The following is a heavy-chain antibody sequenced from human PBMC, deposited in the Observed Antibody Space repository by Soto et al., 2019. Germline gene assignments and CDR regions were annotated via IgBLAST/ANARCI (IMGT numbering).Heavy chain of an antibody. Sequence: SGGSLRLSCAASGFTFSSYDMHWVRQATGKGLEWFSAIGTAGDTYYPGSVKGRFTISRENAKNSLYLQMNSLRAGDTAVYYCARGPTEYCSGGSCYRDGAFDIWGQGTMVTVSS. D-gene: IGHD2-15*01. J-gene: IGHJ3*02. CDR2: IGTAGDT. CDR3: ARGPTEYCSGGSCYRDGAFDI. V-gene: IGHV3-13*01. CDR1: GFTFSSYD.